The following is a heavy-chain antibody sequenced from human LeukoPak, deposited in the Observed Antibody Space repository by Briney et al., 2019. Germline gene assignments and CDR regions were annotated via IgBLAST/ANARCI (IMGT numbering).Heavy chain of an antibody. Sequence: SETLSLICAVSHYSIISDDYWAWIRQAPGKGLEWIGSIYHSGSTHYNPSLKSRVSLSVDTSKNQFSLKLNSVTVADTAIYYCARNTRGWYFDDWGQGTLVTVSS. CDR3: ARNTRGWYFDD. CDR2: IYHSGST. CDR1: HYSIISDDY. V-gene: IGHV4-38-2*01. D-gene: IGHD6-19*01. J-gene: IGHJ4*02.